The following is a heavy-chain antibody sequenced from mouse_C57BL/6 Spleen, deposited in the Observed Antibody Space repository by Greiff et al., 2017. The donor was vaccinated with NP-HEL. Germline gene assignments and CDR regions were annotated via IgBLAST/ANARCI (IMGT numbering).Heavy chain of an antibody. D-gene: IGHD1-1*01. V-gene: IGHV5-16*01. J-gene: IGHJ1*03. Sequence: EVQLVQSEGGLVQPGSSMKLSCTASGFTFSDYYMAWVRQVPEQGLEWVANINSDGSSTYYLDSLKSRFIISRDNEKNTLYLQMSSLKSEDTATYYCARDDHYGSSYDVWGTGTTVTVAS. CDR2: INSDGSST. CDR3: ARDDHYGSSYDV. CDR1: GFTFSDYY.